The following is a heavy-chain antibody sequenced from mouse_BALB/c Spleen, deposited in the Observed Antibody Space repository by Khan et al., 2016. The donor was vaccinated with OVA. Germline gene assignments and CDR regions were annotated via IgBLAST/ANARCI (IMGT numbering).Heavy chain of an antibody. D-gene: IGHD3-3*01. CDR2: IRYSGST. CDR1: GYSITSDYA. Sequence: EVKLLESGPGLVKPSQSLSLTCTVTGYSITSDYAWNWIRQFPGNKLEWMGYIRYSGSTSYTPSLKSRISITRDTSKNQFFLQLNSVTTEDIATYYCARGRAYWGQGTLVTVSA. J-gene: IGHJ3*01. V-gene: IGHV3-2*02. CDR3: ARGRAY.